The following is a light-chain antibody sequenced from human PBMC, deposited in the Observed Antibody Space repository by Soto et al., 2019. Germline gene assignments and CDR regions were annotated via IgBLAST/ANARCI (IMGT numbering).Light chain of an antibody. CDR3: CSFTNINTVV. V-gene: IGLV2-14*03. Sequence: QSVLTQPASVSGSPGQSITISCTGTTSDVGGYNYVTWYQQYPGQAPKIIIYDVNRRPPGVSDRFSGSKSANTASLTVSDLQAGDEADYFCCSFTNINTVVFGGGTKVTVL. CDR2: DVN. CDR1: TSDVGGYNY. J-gene: IGLJ1*01.